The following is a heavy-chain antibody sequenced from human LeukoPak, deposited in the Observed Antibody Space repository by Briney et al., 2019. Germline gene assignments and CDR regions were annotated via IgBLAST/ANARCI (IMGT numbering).Heavy chain of an antibody. J-gene: IGHJ3*02. CDR3: ARSRAEKVPVWGSYRHHDAFDI. CDR2: IYPGDSDT. Sequence: GESLKISWKGPGSRFPNYWIGWVRQMPGKGLEWMGIIYPGDSDTTYKPSFQGQVTISAGKSISTAYLQWSSLKASGTAMYYCARSRAEKVPVWGSYRHHDAFDIWGQGTRVTVPP. D-gene: IGHD3-16*02. CDR1: GSRFPNYW. V-gene: IGHV5-51*01.